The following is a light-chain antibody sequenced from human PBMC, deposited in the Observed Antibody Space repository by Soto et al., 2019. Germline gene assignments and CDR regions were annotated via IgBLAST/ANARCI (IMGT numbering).Light chain of an antibody. Sequence: EIVLTQSPATLSLSPGERATLSCRASQSVSNFLAWYQQTPGQAPRLLIYDASSRATGIPDRFSGSGSGTDFILTISRLEPEDFAVYYCQQYGSSPTFGQGTKVDIK. V-gene: IGKV3-20*01. CDR3: QQYGSSPT. J-gene: IGKJ1*01. CDR1: QSVSNF. CDR2: DAS.